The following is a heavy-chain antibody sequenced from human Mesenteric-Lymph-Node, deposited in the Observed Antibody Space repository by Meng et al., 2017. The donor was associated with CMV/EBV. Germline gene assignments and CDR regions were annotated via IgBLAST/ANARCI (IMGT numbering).Heavy chain of an antibody. V-gene: IGHV3-7*01. CDR1: GFSFSSYW. Sequence: LSLTCAASGFSFSSYWMSWVRQAPGKGLEWVANIKQDGSEKYYVDSVKGRFTISRDNAKNSLYLQMNSLRVEDTAVYYCARGTLSSRYCGRTSCSYYFDYWGQGTLVTVSS. CDR2: IKQDGSEK. D-gene: IGHD2-2*01. CDR3: ARGTLSSRYCGRTSCSYYFDY. J-gene: IGHJ4*02.